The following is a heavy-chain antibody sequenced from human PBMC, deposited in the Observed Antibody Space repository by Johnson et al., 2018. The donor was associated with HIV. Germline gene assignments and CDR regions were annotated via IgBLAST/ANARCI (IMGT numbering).Heavy chain of an antibody. Sequence: VQLVESGGGLVQPGRSLRLSCAASGFTFDDYAMHWVRQAPGKGLEWVSGISWNSGSIGYAASVKGRFTISRDNAKNSLYLQMNSLRAEETALYYCAKVETYVGATTRLTGAFDIWGQGTMVTVSS. CDR1: GFTFDDYA. V-gene: IGHV3-9*01. CDR3: AKVETYVGATTRLTGAFDI. D-gene: IGHD1-26*01. CDR2: ISWNSGSI. J-gene: IGHJ3*02.